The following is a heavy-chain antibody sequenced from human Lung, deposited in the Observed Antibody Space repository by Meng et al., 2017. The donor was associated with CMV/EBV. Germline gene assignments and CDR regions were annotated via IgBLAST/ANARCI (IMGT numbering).Heavy chain of an antibody. V-gene: IGHV3-74*01. D-gene: IGHD6-13*01. CDR2: INSDGSST. CDR3: ARDLRTVIAAACTSADAG. CDR1: GFTFSSYW. J-gene: IGHJ4*02. Sequence: GGSLRSXCAALGFTFSSYWMPWVRQAPGKGLVWVSRINSDGSSTSYADSVKGRFTISRDNAKNTLYLQMNSLRAEDTAVYYCARDLRTVIAAACTSADAGWGQGTXVTVSS.